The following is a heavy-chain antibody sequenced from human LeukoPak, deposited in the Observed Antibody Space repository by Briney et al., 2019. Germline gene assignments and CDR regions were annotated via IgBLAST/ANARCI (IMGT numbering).Heavy chain of an antibody. CDR3: ARLFGGYRYYYYMDV. Sequence: GESLKISCKGSGYSFTSYWIGWVRQMPGKGLEWMGIIYPGDSDTRYSPSFQGQVTISADKSISTAYLQWSSLKASDTAMYYCARLFGGYRYYYYMDVWGKGTTVTVSS. J-gene: IGHJ6*03. V-gene: IGHV5-51*01. CDR1: GYSFTSYW. CDR2: IYPGDSDT. D-gene: IGHD4-23*01.